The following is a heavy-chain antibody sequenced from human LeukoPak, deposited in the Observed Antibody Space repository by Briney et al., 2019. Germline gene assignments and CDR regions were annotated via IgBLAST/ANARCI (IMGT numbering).Heavy chain of an antibody. D-gene: IGHD3-3*01. Sequence: PSETLSLTCTVSGGSISTTYYYWGWIRQPPGKGLEWIGSIYYSGITYYNPSLKSPVTISVDTSENQFSLKLSSVTAADTAVYYCARGIRDYDFWSANIGRVWFDPWGQGTLVTVSS. V-gene: IGHV4-39*01. CDR2: IYYSGIT. CDR3: ARGIRDYDFWSANIGRVWFDP. CDR1: GGSISTTYYY. J-gene: IGHJ5*02.